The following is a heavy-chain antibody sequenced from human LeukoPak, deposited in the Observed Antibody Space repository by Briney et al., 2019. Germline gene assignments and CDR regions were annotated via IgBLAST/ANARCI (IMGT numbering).Heavy chain of an antibody. CDR2: ISYDGSNK. J-gene: IGHJ4*02. D-gene: IGHD4-11*01. CDR3: ARTPVTREIDS. Sequence: GGSLRLSCAASGFTFSSYSMHWVRQAPGKGLEWVAVISYDGSNKYYSDSVKGRFTISRDNSKNTLYLQMNSLRAEDTAVCYCARTPVTREIDSWGQGTLVTVSS. V-gene: IGHV3-30*04. CDR1: GFTFSSYS.